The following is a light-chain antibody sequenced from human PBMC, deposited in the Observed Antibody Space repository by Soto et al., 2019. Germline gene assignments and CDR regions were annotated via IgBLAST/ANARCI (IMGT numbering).Light chain of an antibody. Sequence: EIVLTQSPATLSLSPGERATLSCRASQSVRSYLVWYQQKPGQAPRLLIYDAFTRATGIPARFSGSGFGTDFTLTISSLEPEDFAVYYCQQRFNWPWTFGQGTKVEIK. CDR1: QSVRSY. J-gene: IGKJ1*01. CDR3: QQRFNWPWT. V-gene: IGKV3-11*01. CDR2: DAF.